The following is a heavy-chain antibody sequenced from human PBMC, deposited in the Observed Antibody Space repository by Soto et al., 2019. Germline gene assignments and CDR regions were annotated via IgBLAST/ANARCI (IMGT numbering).Heavy chain of an antibody. Sequence: GGSLRLSCAASGFTFNSYGMHWVRQAPGKGLEWVVVISFDGRNTYYADSVKGRFTISRDDSKSIAYLQMNSLKTEDTAVYYCTRRKYGYYYDSSGYYPDYWGRGTLVTVSS. J-gene: IGHJ4*02. V-gene: IGHV3-30*03. CDR2: ISFDGRNT. D-gene: IGHD3-22*01. CDR1: GFTFNSYG. CDR3: TRRKYGYYYDSSGYYPDY.